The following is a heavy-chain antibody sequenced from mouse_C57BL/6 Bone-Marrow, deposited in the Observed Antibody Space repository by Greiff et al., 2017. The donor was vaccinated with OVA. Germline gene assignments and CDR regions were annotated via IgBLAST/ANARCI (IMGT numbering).Heavy chain of an antibody. D-gene: IGHD1-1*01. Sequence: QVQLQQSGAELVKPGASVKLSCTASGFNIKDYYMHWVKQRTEQGLEWIGRIDPNSGGTKYNETFKSKATLTVDKPSSTAYMQLSSLTSEDSAVYYCANYGSSYAFAYWGQGTLVTVSA. J-gene: IGHJ3*01. CDR1: GFNIKDYY. CDR3: ANYGSSYAFAY. V-gene: IGHV1-72*01. CDR2: IDPNSGGT.